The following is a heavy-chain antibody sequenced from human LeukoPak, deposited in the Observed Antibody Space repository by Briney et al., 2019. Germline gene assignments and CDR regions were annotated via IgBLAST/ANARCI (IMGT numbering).Heavy chain of an antibody. J-gene: IGHJ4*02. CDR2: ISYDGSNK. CDR1: GFTFSSYG. Sequence: PGGSLRLSCAASGFTFSSYGMHWVRQAPGKGLEWVAVISYDGSNKYYADSVKGRFTISRDNSKNTLYLQMNSLRAEDTAVYYCAKGEYGGYAVLDYWGQGTLVTVSS. CDR3: AKGEYGGYAVLDY. V-gene: IGHV3-30*18. D-gene: IGHD5-12*01.